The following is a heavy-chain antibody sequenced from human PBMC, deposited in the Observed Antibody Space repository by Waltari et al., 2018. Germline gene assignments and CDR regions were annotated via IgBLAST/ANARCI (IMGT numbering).Heavy chain of an antibody. J-gene: IGHJ4*02. CDR2: ILKDGIK. CDR3: AKDRNYKWAFDY. Sequence: QVQLVESGGGVVQPGRSLRLSCAVSGFALSSSGVHWGRQVPGKVLEWVAVILKDGIKDHADSVKGRFTISRDSSKNTLYLQMNSLRAEDTALYYCAKDRNYKWAFDYWGQGVLVTVSS. D-gene: IGHD1-7*01. CDR1: GFALSSSG. V-gene: IGHV3-30*18.